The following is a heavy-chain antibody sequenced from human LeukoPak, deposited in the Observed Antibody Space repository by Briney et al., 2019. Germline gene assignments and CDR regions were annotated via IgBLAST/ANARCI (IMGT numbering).Heavy chain of an antibody. CDR3: ALGGLQLWLWGFDY. CDR2: IHSDGHNN. CDR1: GLTFRTYG. D-gene: IGHD5-24*01. V-gene: IGHV3-30*02. Sequence: GGSLRLSCAASGLTFRTYGMHWVRQAPGQGLEWVAFIHSDGHNNFYSDSVKGRFTMSRDNSKNTVFLQMNSLRVEDTAVYYCALGGLQLWLWGFDYWGQGTLVTVSS. J-gene: IGHJ4*02.